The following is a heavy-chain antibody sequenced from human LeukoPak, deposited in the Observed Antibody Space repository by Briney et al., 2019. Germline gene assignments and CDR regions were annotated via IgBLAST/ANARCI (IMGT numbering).Heavy chain of an antibody. V-gene: IGHV1-46*01. CDR2: INPSGGST. CDR1: GYTFTSYF. CDR3: ARTAGRTFDY. Sequence: ASVKVSFKASGYTFTSYFMHWVRQAPGQGLEWMGIINPSGGSTSYAQKFQGRVTMARDTSTSTVYMELSSLRSEDTAVYYCARTAGRTFDYWGQGTLVTVSS. J-gene: IGHJ4*02. D-gene: IGHD6-6*01.